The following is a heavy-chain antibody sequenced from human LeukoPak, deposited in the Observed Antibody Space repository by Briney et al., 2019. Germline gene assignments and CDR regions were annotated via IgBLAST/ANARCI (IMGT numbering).Heavy chain of an antibody. D-gene: IGHD3-22*01. V-gene: IGHV4-30-2*01. J-gene: IGHJ3*02. CDR2: IYHSGST. Sequence: SETLSLTCTVSGGSISSGGYYWSWIRQPPGKGLEWIGYIYHSGSTYYNPSLKSRVTISVDRSKNQFSLKLSSVTAADTAVYYCAREGMIVGHDAFDIWGQGTMVTVSS. CDR1: GGSISSGGYY. CDR3: AREGMIVGHDAFDI.